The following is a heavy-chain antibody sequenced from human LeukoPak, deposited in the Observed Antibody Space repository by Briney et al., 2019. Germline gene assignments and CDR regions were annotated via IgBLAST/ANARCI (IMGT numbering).Heavy chain of an antibody. Sequence: PGGSLRLSCAASGFTFSSYWMSWVRQAPGKGLEWVANIKQDGSEKYYVDSVKGRFTISRDNAKNSLYLQMNSLRAEDTAVYYCARGADGASSNSRGWFDPWGQGTLVTVSS. CDR2: IKQDGSEK. D-gene: IGHD4/OR15-4a*01. CDR1: GFTFSSYW. J-gene: IGHJ5*02. V-gene: IGHV3-7*01. CDR3: ARGADGASSNSRGWFDP.